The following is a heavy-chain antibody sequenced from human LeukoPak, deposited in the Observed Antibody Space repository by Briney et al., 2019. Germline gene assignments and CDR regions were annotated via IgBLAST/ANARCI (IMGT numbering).Heavy chain of an antibody. CDR1: GFTFSTYA. Sequence: PGGSLRLSCAASGFTFSTYAMSWVRQAPGKGLEWLSVISYDSSNKYYADSVRGRFTISRDNSKNTLYLQMNSLRAEDTAVYTCARAYCTTTACHAFDIWGQGTVVAVSS. J-gene: IGHJ3*02. CDR3: ARAYCTTTACHAFDI. CDR2: ISYDSSNK. V-gene: IGHV3-30*04. D-gene: IGHD2-8*01.